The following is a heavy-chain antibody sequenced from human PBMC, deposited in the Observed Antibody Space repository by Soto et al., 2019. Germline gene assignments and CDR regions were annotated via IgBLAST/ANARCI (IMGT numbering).Heavy chain of an antibody. D-gene: IGHD6-13*01. CDR3: ARDLGGSSTGYSSSWYLFRPQYNWFDP. CDR2: TYYRSKWYN. CDR1: GDSVSSNSAA. J-gene: IGHJ5*02. Sequence: PSQTLSLTCAISGDSVSSNSAAWNWIRQSPSRGLEWLGRTYYRSKWYNDYAVSVKSRITINPDTSKNQFSLQLNSVTPEDTAVYYCARDLGGSSTGYSSSWYLFRPQYNWFDPWGQGTLVTVSS. V-gene: IGHV6-1*01.